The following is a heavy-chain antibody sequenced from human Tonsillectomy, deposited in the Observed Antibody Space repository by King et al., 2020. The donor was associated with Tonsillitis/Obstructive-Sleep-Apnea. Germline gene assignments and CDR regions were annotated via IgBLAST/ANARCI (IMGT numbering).Heavy chain of an antibody. V-gene: IGHV5-51*01. CDR2: ISPTDSDI. J-gene: IGHJ4*02. D-gene: IGHD6-6*01. CDR1: GYNFANFW. Sequence: VQLVESGADVKKPGESLKISCQGSGYNFANFWIAWVRQMPGKGLEWMGNISPTDSDIRYSPSFQGQVTISADKSINTAYLQWSSLKASATAIYYCARLSQPDSSSSSLAFWGQGTLVSVSS. CDR3: ARLSQPDSSSSSLAF.